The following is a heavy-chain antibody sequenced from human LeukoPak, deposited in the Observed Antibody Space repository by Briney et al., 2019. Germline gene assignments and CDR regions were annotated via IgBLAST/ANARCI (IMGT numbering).Heavy chain of an antibody. CDR3: ARRSRGYSYGFDY. Sequence: SETLSLTCTLSGGSISSSSYHWRGIRQPPGKGLEGIGSIYYSGSTYYSPSLKSRVTISVDTSKNQFSLELSSVTAADTAVYYCARRSRGYSYGFDYWGQGTLVTVSS. V-gene: IGHV4-39*01. D-gene: IGHD5-18*01. CDR2: IYYSGST. CDR1: GGSISSSSYH. J-gene: IGHJ4*02.